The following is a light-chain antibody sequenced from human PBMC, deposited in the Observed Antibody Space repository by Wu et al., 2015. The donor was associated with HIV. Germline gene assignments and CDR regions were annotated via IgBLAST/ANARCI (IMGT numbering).Light chain of an antibody. J-gene: IGKJ2*03. Sequence: EIVMTQSPAALSVSPGEGVTLSCRASQSVSSYLAWYQQTPGQAPRLLIYGASTRATGVPARFSGSGSGTQFTLTITNVQSADSAVYYCQQYNNWSPYSLVQGPSWRSN. CDR3: QQYNNWSPYS. CDR2: GAS. CDR1: QSVSSY. V-gene: IGKV3-15*01.